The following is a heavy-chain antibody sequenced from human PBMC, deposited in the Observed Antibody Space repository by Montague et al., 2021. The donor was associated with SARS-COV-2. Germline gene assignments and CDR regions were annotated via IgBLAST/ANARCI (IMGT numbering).Heavy chain of an antibody. CDR1: GSSVRSDYY. V-gene: IGHV4-38-2*02. J-gene: IGHJ3*02. D-gene: IGHD3-9*01. CDR2: CSHKGIT. Sequence: SETLSLTCTVSGSSVRSDYYYAWIRQSPGKGLEWIVSCSHKGITDYNPSLRSRVTLPVDTSKNQISLKLTSVAAADTAVYYCGRYSPLGFESPDTFDIWGRGTMVTVSS. CDR3: GRYSPLGFESPDTFDI.